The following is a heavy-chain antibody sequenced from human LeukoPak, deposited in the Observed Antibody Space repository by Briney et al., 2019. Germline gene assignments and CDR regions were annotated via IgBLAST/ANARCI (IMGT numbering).Heavy chain of an antibody. Sequence: PGGSLRLSCAASGFTFSSDWMSWVRQPPGKGLDLVANMNLDGSEEYYVDSVKGRFTISRDNAKNSLYLQMNSLRVDDTAVYYCTRWARYCSGGSCYSWFDPWGQGTLVTVSS. CDR3: TRWARYCSGGSCYSWFDP. V-gene: IGHV3-7*01. J-gene: IGHJ5*02. CDR2: MNLDGSEE. D-gene: IGHD2-15*01. CDR1: GFTFSSDW.